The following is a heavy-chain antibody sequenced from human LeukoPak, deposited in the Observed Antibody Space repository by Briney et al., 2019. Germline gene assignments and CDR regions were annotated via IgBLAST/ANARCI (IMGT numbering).Heavy chain of an antibody. CDR2: ISSSSSTI. CDR3: ARDRTSPFCSGGSRYFVPDAFYI. CDR1: GFTFSSYS. V-gene: IGHV3-48*01. J-gene: IGHJ3*02. D-gene: IGHD2-15*01. Sequence: GGSLRLSCAASGFTFSSYSMNWVRQAPGKGLEWVSYISSSSSTIYYADSVKGRFTISRDNAKNSLYLQMNSLRAEDTAVYYCARDRTSPFCSGGSRYFVPDAFYIWGQGTMVTVSS.